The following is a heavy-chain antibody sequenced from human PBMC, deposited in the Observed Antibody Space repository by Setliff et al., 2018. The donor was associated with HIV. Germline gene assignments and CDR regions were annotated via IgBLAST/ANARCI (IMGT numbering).Heavy chain of an antibody. CDR1: GVSTSNNNYW. CDR2: AYHRGNT. J-gene: IGHJ4*02. V-gene: IGHV4-4*02. Sequence: SETLSLTCAVSGVSTSNNNYWWSWVRQPPGKGLEWIGEAYHRGNTNYNPSLKSRVTISIDTSKNHFSLELNFVTAADTAMYYCVTVKRFADYVDSWGQGTLVTVSS. D-gene: IGHD3-10*01. CDR3: VTVKRFADYVDS.